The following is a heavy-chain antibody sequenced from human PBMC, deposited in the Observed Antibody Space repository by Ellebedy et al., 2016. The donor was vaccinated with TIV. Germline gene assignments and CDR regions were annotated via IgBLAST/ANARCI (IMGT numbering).Heavy chain of an antibody. V-gene: IGHV4-34*01. Sequence: SETLSLTCAVNGGSFSGHYWSWIRQPPGKGLEWIGEINHSESTNYNPSLKSRVTISVDTSKDQFSLRLSSVTASDTAVYYCARRSALIDAFAIWGQGTVVTVSS. CDR2: INHSEST. CDR3: ARRSALIDAFAI. J-gene: IGHJ3*02. CDR1: GGSFSGHY. D-gene: IGHD2-15*01.